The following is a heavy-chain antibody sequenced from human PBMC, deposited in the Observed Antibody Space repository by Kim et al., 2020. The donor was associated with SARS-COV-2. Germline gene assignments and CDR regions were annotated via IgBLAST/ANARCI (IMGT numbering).Heavy chain of an antibody. J-gene: IGHJ4*02. V-gene: IGHV3-21*01. CDR3: ARDYLPIPVSSGYYYGY. CDR1: GFTFSSYS. CDR2: ISSSSSYI. Sequence: GGSLRLSCAASGFTFSSYSMNWVRQAPGKGLEWVSSISSSSSYIYYADSVKGRFTISRDNAKNSLYLQMNSLRAEDTAVYYCARDYLPIPVSSGYYYGYWGQGTLVTVSS. D-gene: IGHD3-22*01.